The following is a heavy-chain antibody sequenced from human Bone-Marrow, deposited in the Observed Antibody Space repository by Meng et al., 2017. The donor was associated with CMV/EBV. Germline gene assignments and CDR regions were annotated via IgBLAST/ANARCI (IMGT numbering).Heavy chain of an antibody. J-gene: IGHJ3*02. CDR3: ARELTIFGVVIGYDAFDI. CDR2: IIPILGIA. CDR1: GGTFSSYT. V-gene: IGHV1-69*04. D-gene: IGHD3-3*01. Sequence: SVKVSCKASGGTFSSYTISWVRQAPGQGLEWMGRIIPILGIANYAQKFQGRVTITADKSTSTAYMELSSLRSEDTAVYYCARELTIFGVVIGYDAFDIWGQGTMVTV.